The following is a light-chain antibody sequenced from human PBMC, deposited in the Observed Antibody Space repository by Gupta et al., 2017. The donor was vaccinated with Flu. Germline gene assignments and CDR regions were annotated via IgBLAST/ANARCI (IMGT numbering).Light chain of an antibody. J-gene: IGKJ5*01. CDR1: QSFSSGY. CDR2: DTY. Sequence: DIVLTQSPDTLSLSPGEGATLSCRASQSFSSGYLAWYQQKPGQTPRLLIYDTYNRATGIPDRFRGSGSGTDFSLTISRLEPEDFAVYYCQQYDSSRQTFGQGTRLDIK. CDR3: QQYDSSRQT. V-gene: IGKV3-20*01.